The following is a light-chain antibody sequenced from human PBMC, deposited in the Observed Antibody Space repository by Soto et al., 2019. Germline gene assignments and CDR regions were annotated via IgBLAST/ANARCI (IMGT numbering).Light chain of an antibody. V-gene: IGKV4-1*01. Sequence: DIVMTQSPDSLAVSLGERATINCKSSQSVLYSSNNKNYLAWYQQKPGQPPKLLIYWASTRESGVPARFSGSRSGTAFTLTTSSLQAADVAVYYCQQYYSTPTFGGGTKVEIK. CDR2: WAS. CDR1: QSVLYSSNNKNY. CDR3: QQYYSTPT. J-gene: IGKJ4*01.